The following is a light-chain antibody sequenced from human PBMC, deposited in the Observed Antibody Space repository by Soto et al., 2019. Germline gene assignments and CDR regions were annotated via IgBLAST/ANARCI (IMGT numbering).Light chain of an antibody. V-gene: IGKV1-5*01. CDR2: DAS. Sequence: DIQITQFPSTLSGSVGEGVTITCRASQTISSWLAWYQQKKGKAPKILIYDASSLESGVPSRFSGSGYGTEFNLTISSLQTDDFATYYCQQYNSYSGTFGQGTKVDI. CDR3: QQYNSYSGT. J-gene: IGKJ1*01. CDR1: QTISSW.